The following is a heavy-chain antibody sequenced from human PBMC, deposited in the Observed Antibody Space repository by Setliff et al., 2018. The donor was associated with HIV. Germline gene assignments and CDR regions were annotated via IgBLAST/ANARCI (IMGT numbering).Heavy chain of an antibody. V-gene: IGHV4-4*08. J-gene: IGHJ6*03. CDR2: VSASGTT. Sequence: PSETLSLTCTVSRGSMSRVYWTWIRQPPGKGLEWIGYVSASGTTKYNPSLQSRVTISGDSSKNQFSLKLSSVTAADTAVYYCARDRRGYYYGSGSCYMDVWGTGTTVTVSS. CDR1: RGSMSRVY. CDR3: ARDRRGYYYGSGSCYMDV. D-gene: IGHD3-10*01.